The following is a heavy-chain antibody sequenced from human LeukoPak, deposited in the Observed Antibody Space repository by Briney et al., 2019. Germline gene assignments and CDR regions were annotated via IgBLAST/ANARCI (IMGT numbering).Heavy chain of an antibody. CDR1: GFTFSSYG. Sequence: GRSLRLSCAASGFTFSSYGMHWVCQAPGKGLEWVAVIWYDGSNKYYADSVKGRFTISRDNSKNTLYLQMNSLRAEDTAVYYCARGGLYQLPTSLDYWGQGTLVTVSP. D-gene: IGHD2-2*01. J-gene: IGHJ4*02. CDR3: ARGGLYQLPTSLDY. V-gene: IGHV3-33*01. CDR2: IWYDGSNK.